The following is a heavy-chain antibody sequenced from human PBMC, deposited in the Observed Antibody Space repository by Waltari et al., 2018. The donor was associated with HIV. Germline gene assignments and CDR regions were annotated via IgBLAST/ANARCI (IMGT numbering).Heavy chain of an antibody. D-gene: IGHD3-9*01. CDR1: GFTLSSYW. J-gene: IGHJ4*02. Sequence: EVQLVESGGGLVQPGGSLRLSCAASGFTLSSYWMSWVRQAPGKGREWVANIKKDGSEKDYVDSVKGRFTISRDNAKNSLYLQMNSLRAEDTAVYYCARDRHYDILTGSYFDYWGQGTLVTVSS. CDR2: IKKDGSEK. CDR3: ARDRHYDILTGSYFDY. V-gene: IGHV3-7*01.